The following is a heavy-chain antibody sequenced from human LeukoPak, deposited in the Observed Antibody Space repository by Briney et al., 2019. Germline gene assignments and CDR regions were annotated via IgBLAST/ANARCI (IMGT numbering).Heavy chain of an antibody. V-gene: IGHV1-2*02. J-gene: IGHJ4*02. CDR2: INPNSGGT. CDR3: ARDTVVTPDY. D-gene: IGHD4-23*01. Sequence: ASVKVSCKSSGYTFTGHYMHWVRQVPGQGLEWMGCINPNSGGTNYAQKFQGRVTMTRDTSISTAYMELSRLGCDDTAVYYCARDTVVTPDYWGQGTLVTVSS. CDR1: GYTFTGHY.